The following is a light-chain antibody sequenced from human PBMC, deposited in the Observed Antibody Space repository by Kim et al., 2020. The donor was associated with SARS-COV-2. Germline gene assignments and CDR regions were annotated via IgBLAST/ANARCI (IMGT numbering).Light chain of an antibody. CDR1: QSVTSSS. Sequence: SPGERATLSCRASQSVTSSSLAWYQQRPGQAPRLLIYGASSRATGIPDRFSGSGSGTDFSLTINKLEPEDFAVYHCQQYGRSPPTFGQGTKVDIK. J-gene: IGKJ1*01. CDR3: QQYGRSPPT. CDR2: GAS. V-gene: IGKV3-20*01.